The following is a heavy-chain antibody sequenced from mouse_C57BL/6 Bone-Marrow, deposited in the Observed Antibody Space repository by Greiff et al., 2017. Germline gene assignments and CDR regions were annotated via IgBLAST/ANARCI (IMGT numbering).Heavy chain of an antibody. CDR2: INSDGGST. V-gene: IGHV5-2*01. J-gene: IGHJ1*03. D-gene: IGHD1-1*01. CDR1: EYEFPSHD. CDR3: ARGGLDYGSNYWYFDV. Sequence: EVKVVESGGGLVQPGESLKLSCESNEYEFPSHDMSWVRKTPEKRLELVAAINSDGGSTYYPDTMERRFIISRDNTKKTLYLQMSSLRSEDTALYYCARGGLDYGSNYWYFDVWGTGTTVTVSS.